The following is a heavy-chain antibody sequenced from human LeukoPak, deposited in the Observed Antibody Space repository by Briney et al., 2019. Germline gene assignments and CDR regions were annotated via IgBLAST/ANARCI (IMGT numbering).Heavy chain of an antibody. V-gene: IGHV3-30*02. CDR3: AKGQLGIQSSKWFDP. CDR2: IRYDGSDK. CDR1: GFTFSNYG. J-gene: IGHJ5*02. Sequence: HPGGSLRLSCAASGFTFSNYGMYWVRQAPGKGLEWVAFIRYDGSDKYYADSVKGRFTISRDNSKNTLYLQMDSLRAEDTAVYYCAKGQLGIQSSKWFDPWGQGTLVTVSS. D-gene: IGHD3-16*01.